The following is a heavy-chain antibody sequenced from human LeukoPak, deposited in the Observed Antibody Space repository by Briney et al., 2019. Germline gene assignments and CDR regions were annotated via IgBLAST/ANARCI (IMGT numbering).Heavy chain of an antibody. J-gene: IGHJ6*02. CDR3: VRAARESPDNYYYGLDA. CDR2: TRNKPKSYTT. CDR1: GFTFSDHY. V-gene: IGHV3-72*01. Sequence: GGSLRLSCAASGFTFSDHYMDWVRQAPGKGLEWVGRTRNKPKSYTTEYATSVKGRFTISRDDSKNSLFLHMNSLTNEDTAVYYCVRAARESPDNYYYGLDAWGQGTTVTVSS.